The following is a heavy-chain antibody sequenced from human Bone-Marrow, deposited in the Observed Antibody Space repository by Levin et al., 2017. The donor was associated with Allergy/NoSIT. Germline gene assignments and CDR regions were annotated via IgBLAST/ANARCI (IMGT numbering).Heavy chain of an antibody. J-gene: IGHJ3*02. CDR2: ISWNNVII. CDR3: AKGQTQHWSLEGFDI. V-gene: IGHV3-9*01. Sequence: GGSLRLSCAASGFTFDDFAMYWVRQIPGKGLEWVSGISWNNVIIGYADSVKGRFTISRDNAKNSLYLQMNSLRLEDTALYFCAKGQTQHWSLEGFDIWGQGTMVTVSS. D-gene: IGHD2-8*02. CDR1: GFTFDDFA.